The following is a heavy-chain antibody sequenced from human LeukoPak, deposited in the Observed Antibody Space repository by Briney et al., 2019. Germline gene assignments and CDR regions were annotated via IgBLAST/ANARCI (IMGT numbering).Heavy chain of an antibody. V-gene: IGHV3-21*01. CDR1: GFTFNSYS. D-gene: IGHD3-9*01. CDR3: VRGTEYDILSGKNFGQYYFDY. Sequence: GGSLRLSCAASGFTFNSYSMNWVRQAPGKGLEWVSSISSSGAYIYYADSVKGRFTISRDNGKNSLYLQMNSLRDEDTAVYYCVRGTEYDILSGKNFGQYYFDYWGQGTLVTVSS. J-gene: IGHJ4*02. CDR2: ISSSGAYI.